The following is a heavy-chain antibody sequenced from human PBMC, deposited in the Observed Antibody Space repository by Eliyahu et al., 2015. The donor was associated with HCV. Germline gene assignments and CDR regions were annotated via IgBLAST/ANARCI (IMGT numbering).Heavy chain of an antibody. V-gene: IGHV5-51*01. CDR3: ARHPQGGIAVAGFDY. Sequence: VQLVQSGAEVXXPGXSLKXSCXGSGYSFTSYWXGWVRQMPGKGXEWMGIIYPGDSDTRYSPSXQGQVTXSADKSISTAYLQWSSLKASDTAMYYCARHPQGGIAVAGFDYWGQGTLVTVSS. D-gene: IGHD6-19*01. CDR1: GYSFTSYW. CDR2: IYPGDSDT. J-gene: IGHJ4*02.